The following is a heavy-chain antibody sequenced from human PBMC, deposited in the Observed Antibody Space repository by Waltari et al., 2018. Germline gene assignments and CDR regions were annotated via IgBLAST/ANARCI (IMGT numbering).Heavy chain of an antibody. CDR1: GGYISSSNYY. CDR2: IYYSGTT. CDR3: ARQCKGYNYGLGDYYYYGMDV. D-gene: IGHD5-18*01. V-gene: IGHV4-39*01. Sequence: QLQLQESGPGLVKPSETLSLTCTVSGGYISSSNYYWGRIRQPPGKGLEWIGSIYYSGTTYYNPSLKSRVTISVDTSKNQFSLKLSSVTAADTAMYYCARQCKGYNYGLGDYYYYGMDVWGQGTTVTVSS. J-gene: IGHJ6*02.